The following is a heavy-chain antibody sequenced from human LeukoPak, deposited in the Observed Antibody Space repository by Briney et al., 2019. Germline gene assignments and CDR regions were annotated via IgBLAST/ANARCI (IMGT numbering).Heavy chain of an antibody. J-gene: IGHJ4*02. CDR1: GFTFSTYA. CDR2: ISASSRT. CDR3: AKEVWPGNTGWHLFDS. D-gene: IGHD1-14*01. Sequence: GGSLRLSCAPSGFTFSTYAMSWVRQAPGKGLEWVSAISASSRTYYAGSVKGRFTVSRDNSRDILFPQMNNLRAEDTAVYYCAKEVWPGNTGWHLFDSWGQGTLVTVSS. V-gene: IGHV3-23*01.